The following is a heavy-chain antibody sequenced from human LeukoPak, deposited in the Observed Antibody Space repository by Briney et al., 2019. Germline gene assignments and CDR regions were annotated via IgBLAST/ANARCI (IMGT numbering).Heavy chain of an antibody. V-gene: IGHV4-61*02. CDR1: GGSISSGSDY. CDR2: IYTSGST. D-gene: IGHD1-26*01. CDR3: ARESLGPPYYFDY. Sequence: SQTLSLTCNVSGGSISSGSDYWSWIRQPAGKGLEWIGRIYTSGSTNYNPSLKGRVTISVDTSKNQFSLKLTSVTAADTAVYYCARESLGPPYYFDYWGQGTLVTVSS. J-gene: IGHJ4*02.